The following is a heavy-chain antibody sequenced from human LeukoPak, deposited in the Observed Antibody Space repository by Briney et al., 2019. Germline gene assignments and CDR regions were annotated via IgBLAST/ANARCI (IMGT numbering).Heavy chain of an antibody. D-gene: IGHD3-10*01. CDR1: GFTFSSYA. CDR3: AKYWGVRLYYYYMDV. V-gene: IGHV3-23*01. CDR2: ISGSGGST. J-gene: IGHJ6*03. Sequence: GGSLRLSCAASGFTFSSYAMSWVRQAPGKGLEWVSAISGSGGSTYYADSVKGRFTISRDNSKNTLYLQMNSLRAEDTAVYYCAKYWGVRLYYYYMDVWGKGTTVTVSS.